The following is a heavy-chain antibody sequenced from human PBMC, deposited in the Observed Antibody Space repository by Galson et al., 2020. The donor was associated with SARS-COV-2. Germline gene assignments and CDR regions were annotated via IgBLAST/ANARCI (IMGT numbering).Heavy chain of an antibody. D-gene: IGHD1-26*01. V-gene: IGHV3-30*04. Sequence: GGSLRLSCAASGFTFSSYAMHWVRQAPGKGLEWVAVISYDGSNKYYADSVKGRFTISRDNSKNTLYLQMNSLRAEDTAVYYCARDFTGSYYGSWFDPWCQGTLVTGSS. CDR3: ARDFTGSYYGSWFDP. CDR1: GFTFSSYA. CDR2: ISYDGSNK. J-gene: IGHJ5*02.